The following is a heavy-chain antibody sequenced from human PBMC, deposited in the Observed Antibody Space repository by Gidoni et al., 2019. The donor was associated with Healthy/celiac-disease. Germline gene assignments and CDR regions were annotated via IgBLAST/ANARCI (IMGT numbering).Heavy chain of an antibody. Sequence: QVQPVQSGAEVKKPGASVKVSCKFSGHTLTELSMHWVRQAPGKGLEWMGGFDPEDGETIYAQKFQGRVTMTEDTSTDTAYMELSSLRSEDTAVYYCATWIIMVRGVIIYDYWGQGTLVTVSS. V-gene: IGHV1-24*01. CDR2: FDPEDGET. J-gene: IGHJ4*02. CDR1: GHTLTELS. D-gene: IGHD3-10*01. CDR3: ATWIIMVRGVIIYDY.